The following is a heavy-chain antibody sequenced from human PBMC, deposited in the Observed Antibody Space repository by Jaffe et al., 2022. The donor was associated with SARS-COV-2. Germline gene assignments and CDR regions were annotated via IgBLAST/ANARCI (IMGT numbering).Heavy chain of an antibody. CDR1: GFTFSTYS. CDR2: ISYDGGNR. Sequence: QVQLVESGGGVVQPGRSLRLSCAASGFTFSTYSIHWVRQTPGKGLEWVAVISYDGGNRYYADSVRGRFTISRDNSKNTLHLQMNSLRAEDTAVYYCARTGYGAYSYMDVWGKGTTVTVSS. J-gene: IGHJ6*03. V-gene: IGHV3-30*04. D-gene: IGHD2-15*01. CDR3: ARTGYGAYSYMDV.